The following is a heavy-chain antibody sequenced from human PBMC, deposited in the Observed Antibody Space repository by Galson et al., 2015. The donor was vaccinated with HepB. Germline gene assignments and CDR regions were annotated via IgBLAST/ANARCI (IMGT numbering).Heavy chain of an antibody. CDR2: IDPSDSYT. V-gene: IGHV5-10-1*01. D-gene: IGHD3-22*01. CDR1: GNSFTTYW. CDR3: ARFPAGYSAAFDI. J-gene: IGHJ3*02. Sequence: QSGAEVKKPGESLRISCKGSGNSFTTYWITWVRQMPGKGLEWMGRIDPSDSYTNYSPSFQGHVTISADKSISTAYLQWNSLKASDTAMYYCARFPAGYSAAFDIWGQGTMVTVSS.